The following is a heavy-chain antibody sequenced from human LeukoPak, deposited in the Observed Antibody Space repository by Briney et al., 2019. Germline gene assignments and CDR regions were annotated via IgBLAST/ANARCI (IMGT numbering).Heavy chain of an antibody. CDR2: IYYSRST. V-gene: IGHV4-39*07. CDR1: GGSISSSSYY. J-gene: IGHJ3*02. CDR3: ARDHREWFGELFGAFDI. D-gene: IGHD3-10*01. Sequence: SETLSLTCTVSGGSISSSSYYWGWIRQPPGKGLEWIGSIYYSRSTYYNPSLKSRVTISVDTSKNQFSLKLSSVTAADTAVYYCARDHREWFGELFGAFDIWGQGTTVTVSS.